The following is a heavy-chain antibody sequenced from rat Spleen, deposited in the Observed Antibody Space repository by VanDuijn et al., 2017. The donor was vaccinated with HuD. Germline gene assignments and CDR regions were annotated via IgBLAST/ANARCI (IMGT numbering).Heavy chain of an antibody. J-gene: IGHJ1*01. Sequence: EVQLVESGGGLVQPGRSLKLSCVASGFTFNNYWMTWIRQAPGKGLEWVASITNTGGSTYYPDSVKGRFTISRDNAKSTLYLQMNSLRSEDTATYYCTRDPILRIITTHYWYFDFWGPGTMATVSS. CDR1: GFTFNNYW. D-gene: IGHD1-6*01. CDR2: ITNTGGST. V-gene: IGHV5-31*01. CDR3: TRDPILRIITTHYWYFDF.